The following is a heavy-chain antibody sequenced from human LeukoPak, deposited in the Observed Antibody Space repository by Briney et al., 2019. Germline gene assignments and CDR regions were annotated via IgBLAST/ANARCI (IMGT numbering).Heavy chain of an antibody. CDR1: GYTFTSYY. CDR2: INPSGGST. V-gene: IGHV1-46*01. CDR3: ARAGAIATVHLDFDL. D-gene: IGHD6-13*01. Sequence: ASVKVSCKASGYTFTSYYMHWVRQAPGQGLEWMGIINPSGGSTSYAQKFQGRVTMTRDTSTSTVYMELSSLRSEDTAVYFCARAGAIATVHLDFDLWGRGTLVTVSS. J-gene: IGHJ4*02.